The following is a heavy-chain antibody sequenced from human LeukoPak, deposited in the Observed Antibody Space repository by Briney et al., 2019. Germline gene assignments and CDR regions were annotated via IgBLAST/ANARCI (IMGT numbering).Heavy chain of an antibody. J-gene: IGHJ4*02. CDR1: GGSFSGYY. V-gene: IGHV4-34*01. D-gene: IGHD3-3*01. Sequence: SETLSLTCAVYGGSFSGYYWSWIRQPPGKGLEWIGEINHSGSTNYNPSLKSRVTISVDTSKNQFSLKLSSVTAADTAVYYCARHVSDFWSLYYFDYWGQGTLVAVSS. CDR3: ARHVSDFWSLYYFDY. CDR2: INHSGST.